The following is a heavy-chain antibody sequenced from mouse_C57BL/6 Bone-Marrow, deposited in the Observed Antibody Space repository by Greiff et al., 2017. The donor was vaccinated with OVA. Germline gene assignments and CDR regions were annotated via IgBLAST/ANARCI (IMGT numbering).Heavy chain of an antibody. CDR3: ARTGMDY. CDR2: IDPSDSDT. Sequence: QVQLQQPGAELVRPGSSVKLSCKASGYTFTSYWMHWVKQRPIQGLEWIGNIDPSDSDTHYNQKFKDKATLTVDKSSSTAYMQLSSLTSEDSAVYYCARTGMDYWGQGTSVTVSS. CDR1: GYTFTSYW. J-gene: IGHJ4*01. V-gene: IGHV1-52*01.